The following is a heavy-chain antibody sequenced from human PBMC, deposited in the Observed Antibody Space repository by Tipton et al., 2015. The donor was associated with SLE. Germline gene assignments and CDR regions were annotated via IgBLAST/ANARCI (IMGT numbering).Heavy chain of an antibody. CDR1: GGSINSGGFY. D-gene: IGHD1-7*01. J-gene: IGHJ3*02. V-gene: IGHV4-31*02. CDR3: ARWNFVTMTGGFDI. Sequence: LRLSCTVSGGSINSGGFYWTWIRQHPGKGLEWIAYIYYTGSTYYNPSLKSRVTISVDTSKNQFSLRLSSVTAADTAIYYCARWNFVTMTGGFDIWGQGTTFTVSS. CDR2: IYYTGST.